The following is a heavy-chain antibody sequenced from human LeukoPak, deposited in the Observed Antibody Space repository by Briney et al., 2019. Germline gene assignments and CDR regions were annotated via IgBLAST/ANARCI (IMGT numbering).Heavy chain of an antibody. D-gene: IGHD6-13*01. CDR3: TRSPIAAAGTNDY. J-gene: IGHJ4*02. CDR2: IRSKAYGGTT. Sequence: GGSLRLSCTASGFTFGDYAMSWFRQAPGKGQEWVGFIRSKAYGGTTEYAASVKGRFTISRDGSKSIAYLQMNSLKTEDTAVYYCTRSPIAAAGTNDYWGQGTLVTVSS. CDR1: GFTFGDYA. V-gene: IGHV3-49*01.